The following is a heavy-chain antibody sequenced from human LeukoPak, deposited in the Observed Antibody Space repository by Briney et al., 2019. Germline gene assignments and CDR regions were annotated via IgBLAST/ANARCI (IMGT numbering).Heavy chain of an antibody. CDR2: ISYDGSNK. J-gene: IGHJ4*02. Sequence: GRSLRLSCAASGFTFSSYAMHWVRQAPGKGLEWVAAISYDGSNKYYADSVKGRFTISRDNSKNTLYLQMNSLRAEDTAVYYCARVYGDVDYWGQGTLVTVSS. D-gene: IGHD4-17*01. CDR3: ARVYGDVDY. V-gene: IGHV3-30*04. CDR1: GFTFSSYA.